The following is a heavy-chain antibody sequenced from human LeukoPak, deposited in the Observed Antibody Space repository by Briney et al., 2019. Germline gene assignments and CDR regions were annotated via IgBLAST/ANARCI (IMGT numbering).Heavy chain of an antibody. CDR1: GFTFSSYS. CDR2: ISSSGSTI. CDR3: ARGYSSERKSFQH. D-gene: IGHD5-18*01. J-gene: IGHJ1*01. Sequence: SGGSLRLSCAASGFTFSSYSMSWVRQAPGKGLEWVSYISSSGSTIYYADSVKGRFTISRDNAKNSLYLQMNSLRAEEAAVYYCARGYSSERKSFQHWGQGTLVTVSS. V-gene: IGHV3-48*01.